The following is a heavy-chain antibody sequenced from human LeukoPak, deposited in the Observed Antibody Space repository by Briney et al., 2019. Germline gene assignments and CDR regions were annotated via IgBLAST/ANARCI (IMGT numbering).Heavy chain of an antibody. CDR1: GASISSGTYS. V-gene: IGHV4-30-2*01. D-gene: IGHD3-10*01. CDR3: ARGVGSGSGRWFDP. J-gene: IGHJ5*02. CDR2: IYHTGST. Sequence: PSETLSLTCTVSGASISSGTYSWSWIRQPPGEGLEWIGYIYHTGSTYYNPSLKGRVTISVDRSKNQFSLNLNFVTAADTALYYCARGVGSGSGRWFDPWGQGTLITVSS.